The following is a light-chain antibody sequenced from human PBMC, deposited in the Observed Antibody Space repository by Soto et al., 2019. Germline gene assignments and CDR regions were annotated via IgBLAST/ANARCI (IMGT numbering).Light chain of an antibody. CDR2: RYN. CDR1: TSNIGSNY. CDR3: AAWDDSQILV. Sequence: QSVLTQPPSASGTPGQRVTISCSGSTSNIGSNYVYWYQQLPGTAPKLLIYRYNQRPSGVPDRFSASKSGTSASLAISGLRSEDEADYYCAAWDDSQILVFGGGTKLTVL. J-gene: IGLJ2*01. V-gene: IGLV1-47*01.